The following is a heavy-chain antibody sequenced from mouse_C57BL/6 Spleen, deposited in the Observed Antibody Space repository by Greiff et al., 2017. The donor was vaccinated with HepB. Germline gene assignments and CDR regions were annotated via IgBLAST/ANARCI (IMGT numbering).Heavy chain of an antibody. CDR1: GFTFSSYG. CDR2: ISSGGSYT. D-gene: IGHD1-1*01. J-gene: IGHJ3*01. Sequence: EVMLVESGGDLVKPGGSMKLSCAASGFTFSSYGMSWVRQTPDKRLEWVATISSGGSYTYYPDSVKGRFTISRDNAKNTLYLQMSSLKSEDTAMYYCARGGYGSSTWFAYWGQGTLVTVSA. V-gene: IGHV5-6*02. CDR3: ARGGYGSSTWFAY.